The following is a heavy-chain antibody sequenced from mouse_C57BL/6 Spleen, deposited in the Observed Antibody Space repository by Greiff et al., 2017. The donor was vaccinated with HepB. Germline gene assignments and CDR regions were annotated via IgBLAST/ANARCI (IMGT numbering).Heavy chain of an antibody. V-gene: IGHV1-61*01. D-gene: IGHD2-3*01. CDR1: GYTFTSYW. J-gene: IGHJ1*03. CDR3: ARRVDGYYGYFDV. Sequence: VQLQQPGAELVRPGSSVKLSCKASGYTFTSYWMDWVKQRPGQGLEWIGNIYPSDSETHYNQKFKDKATLTVDKSSSTAYMQLSSLTSEDSAVYYCARRVDGYYGYFDVWGTGTTVIVSS. CDR2: IYPSDSET.